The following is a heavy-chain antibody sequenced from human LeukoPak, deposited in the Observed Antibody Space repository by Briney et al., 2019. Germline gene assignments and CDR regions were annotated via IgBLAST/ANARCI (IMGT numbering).Heavy chain of an antibody. Sequence: GGSLRLSCAASGFTFSSYTMSWVRQAPGKGLEWVSAISGSGGSTYYADSVKGRFTISRDNSKNTLYLQMNSLRAEDTAVYYCAKDILQPAAITHGFDYWGQGTLVTVSS. CDR2: ISGSGGST. D-gene: IGHD2-2*01. J-gene: IGHJ4*02. CDR1: GFTFSSYT. CDR3: AKDILQPAAITHGFDY. V-gene: IGHV3-23*01.